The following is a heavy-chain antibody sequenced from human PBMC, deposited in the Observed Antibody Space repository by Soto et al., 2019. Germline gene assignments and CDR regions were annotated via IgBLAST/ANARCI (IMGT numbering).Heavy chain of an antibody. Sequence: QVQLVQSGAEVRQPASSVKVSCKTSGGTFSSYAISWVRQAPGQGLEWMGGIVPIVDTSTYAQKFQARVRITADESTSTVYMELSSLRSDDTAVYYCVRVVAIPGYPDNWGQGTLVTVSS. CDR1: GGTFSSYA. D-gene: IGHD5-12*01. CDR3: VRVVAIPGYPDN. V-gene: IGHV1-69*12. J-gene: IGHJ4*02. CDR2: IVPIVDTS.